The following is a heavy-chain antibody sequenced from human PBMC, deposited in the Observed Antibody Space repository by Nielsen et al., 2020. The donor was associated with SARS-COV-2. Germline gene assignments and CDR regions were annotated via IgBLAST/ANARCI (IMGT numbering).Heavy chain of an antibody. V-gene: IGHV3-30*04. Sequence: SLKISCAASGFTFSSYAMHWVRQAPGKGLEWVAVISYDGSNKYYADSVKGRFTISRDNSKNTLYQQMNSLRAEDTAVYYCARDHWGVRGVSYFDLWGRGTLVTVSS. CDR1: GFTFSSYA. CDR2: ISYDGSNK. J-gene: IGHJ2*01. D-gene: IGHD3-10*01. CDR3: ARDHWGVRGVSYFDL.